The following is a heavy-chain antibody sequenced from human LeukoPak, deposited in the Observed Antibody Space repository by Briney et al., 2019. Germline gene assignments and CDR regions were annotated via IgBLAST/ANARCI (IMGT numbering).Heavy chain of an antibody. CDR3: ARESPFDWLYFDY. D-gene: IGHD3-9*01. J-gene: IGHJ4*02. CDR1: GVTVGDSF. V-gene: IGHV3-53*01. Sequence: GGSLRLSCAASGVTVGDSFISCVRQTPGKGLEWVSVLYWDGRTFYADSVKGRFTISRDDSRNTLYLQMDSLRAEDTAMYYCARESPFDWLYFDYWGQGTLVTVSS. CDR2: LYWDGRT.